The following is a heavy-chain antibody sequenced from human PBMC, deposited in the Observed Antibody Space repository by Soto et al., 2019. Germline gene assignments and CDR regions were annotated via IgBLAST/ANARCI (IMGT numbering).Heavy chain of an antibody. Sequence: QVQLVESGGGVVQPGRSLRLSCAASGFTFSSYAMHWVRQAPGKGLEWVAVISYDGSNKYYADSVKGRFTISRDNSKNTLYLQMNSLRAEDTAVYYCATTGYCISTSCPWHVWGQGTTVTVSS. D-gene: IGHD2-2*01. J-gene: IGHJ6*02. CDR2: ISYDGSNK. CDR1: GFTFSSYA. CDR3: ATTGYCISTSCPWHV. V-gene: IGHV3-30-3*01.